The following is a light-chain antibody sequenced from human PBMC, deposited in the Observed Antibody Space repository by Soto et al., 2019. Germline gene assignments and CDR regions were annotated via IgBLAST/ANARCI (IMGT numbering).Light chain of an antibody. CDR1: TSNIGAPYD. CDR3: CSYVGSYSYV. J-gene: IGLJ1*01. Sequence: QSVLTQPPSVSGAPGQRVSISCTGSTSNIGAPYDVHWYQHLPGTAPKLLIYGDNNRPSGVPDRFSGSKSGTSASLAITRLQAEDEADYYCCSYVGSYSYVFGTGTKVTVL. V-gene: IGLV1-40*01. CDR2: GDN.